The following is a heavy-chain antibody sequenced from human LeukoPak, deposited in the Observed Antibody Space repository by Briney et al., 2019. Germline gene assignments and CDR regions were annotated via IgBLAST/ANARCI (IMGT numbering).Heavy chain of an antibody. CDR2: ISYNGNTK. V-gene: IGHV3-30*04. CDR3: AASRITMIGDYLDF. D-gene: IGHD3-10*02. J-gene: IGHJ6*04. CDR1: GFTFSNYP. Sequence: GGSLRLSCVASGFTFSNYPMYWVRQAPGKVLEWVAVISYNGNTKYYADSVKGRFTLSRDNSKNTVYLEVNSLTSEDTAVYFCAASRITMIGDYLDFWGRGTAVTVSS.